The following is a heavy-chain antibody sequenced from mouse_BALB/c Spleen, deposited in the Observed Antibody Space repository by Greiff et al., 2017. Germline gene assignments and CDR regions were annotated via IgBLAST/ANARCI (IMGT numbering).Heavy chain of an antibody. J-gene: IGHJ2*01. Sequence: QVQLQQSGPELVKPGASVRISCKASGYTFTSYYIHWVKQRPGQGLEWIGWIYPGNVNTKYNEKFKGKATLTADKSSSTAYMQLSSLTSEDSAVYFCARWGYDVPFDYWGQGTTLTVSS. V-gene: IGHV1S56*01. CDR2: IYPGNVNT. CDR3: ARWGYDVPFDY. D-gene: IGHD2-2*01. CDR1: GYTFTSYY.